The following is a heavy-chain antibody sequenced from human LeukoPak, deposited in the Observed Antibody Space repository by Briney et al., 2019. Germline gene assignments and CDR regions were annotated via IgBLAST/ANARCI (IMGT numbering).Heavy chain of an antibody. CDR1: GGSISSYY. D-gene: IGHD3-3*01. V-gene: IGHV4-59*12. CDR3: ARNPKTYYDFWSGYYPPYGMDV. CDR2: IYYSGST. Sequence: PSETLSLTCTVSGGSISSYYWSWIRQPPGKGLEWIGYIYYSGSTNYNPSLKSRVTISVDKSKNQFSLKLSSVTAADTAVYYCARNPKTYYDFWSGYYPPYGMDVWGQGATVTVSS. J-gene: IGHJ6*02.